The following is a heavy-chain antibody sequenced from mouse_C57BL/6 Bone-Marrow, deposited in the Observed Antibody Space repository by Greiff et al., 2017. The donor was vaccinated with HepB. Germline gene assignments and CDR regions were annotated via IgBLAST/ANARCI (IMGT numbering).Heavy chain of an antibody. CDR1: GYSITSGYY. CDR2: ISYDGSN. D-gene: IGHD1-1*01. V-gene: IGHV3-6*01. Sequence: VQLQQSGPGLVKPSQSLSLTCSVTGYSITSGYYWNWIRQFPGNKLEWMGYISYDGSNNYNPSLKNRISITRDTSKNQFFLKLNSVTTEDTATYYCAYYYGSRRAMDYWGQGTSVTVSS. CDR3: AYYYGSRRAMDY. J-gene: IGHJ4*01.